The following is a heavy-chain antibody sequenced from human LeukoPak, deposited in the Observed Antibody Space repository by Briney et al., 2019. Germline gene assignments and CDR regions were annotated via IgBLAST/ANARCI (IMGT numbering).Heavy chain of an antibody. CDR1: GFTFSSYS. J-gene: IGHJ6*03. V-gene: IGHV3-21*01. CDR3: ARDSSSSTYYYYMDV. D-gene: IGHD6-6*01. Sequence: GGSLRLSCAASGFTFSSYSMNWVRQAPGKGLEWVSSISSSSSYIYYADSVKGRFTISRDNAKNSLYLQMNSLRAEDTAVYYCARDSSSSTYYYYMDVWGKGTTVTVSS. CDR2: ISSSSSYI.